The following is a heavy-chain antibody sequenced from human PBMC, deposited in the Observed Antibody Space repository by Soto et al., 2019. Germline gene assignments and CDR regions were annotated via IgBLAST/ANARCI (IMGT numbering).Heavy chain of an antibody. V-gene: IGHV3-23*01. CDR3: AKDRWDYYDSSGPLGY. J-gene: IGHJ4*02. D-gene: IGHD3-22*01. Sequence: GGSLRLSCAASGFTFSSYAMSWVRQAPGKGLEWVSSISGSGGSTYYAESVKGRFTISRDNSKNTVYLQMNSLRAEDTAVYYCAKDRWDYYDSSGPLGYWGQGTLVTVSS. CDR1: GFTFSSYA. CDR2: ISGSGGST.